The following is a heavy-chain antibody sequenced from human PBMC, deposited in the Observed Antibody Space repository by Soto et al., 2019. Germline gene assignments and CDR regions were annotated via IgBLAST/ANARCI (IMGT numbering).Heavy chain of an antibody. CDR3: AKELYGSGWDGFDY. D-gene: IGHD6-19*01. J-gene: IGHJ4*02. CDR2: ISGGGDST. V-gene: IGHV3-23*01. Sequence: EVQLLESGGGLVQPGGSLRLSCEASGFTFNYYGLRWVRQAPGKGLEWVSAISGGGDSTSYAGSVKGRFTISKDKSRNTVYLQMNSLRAEDTAVYYCAKELYGSGWDGFDYWGQGTLVTVSS. CDR1: GFTFNYYG.